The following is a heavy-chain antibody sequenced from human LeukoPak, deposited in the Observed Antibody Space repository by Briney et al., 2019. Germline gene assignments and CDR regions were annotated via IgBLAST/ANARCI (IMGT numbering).Heavy chain of an antibody. CDR2: INPNSGGT. D-gene: IGHD3-9*01. V-gene: IGHV1-2*02. J-gene: IGHJ4*02. CDR1: GYTFTGYY. Sequence: ASVKVSCKASGYTFTGYYMHWVRQAPGQGRGWMGWINPNSGGTNYAQKFQGRVTMTRDTSISTAYMELSRLRSDDTAVYYCARGALLRYFDWLPHYWGQGTLVTVSS. CDR3: ARGALLRYFDWLPHY.